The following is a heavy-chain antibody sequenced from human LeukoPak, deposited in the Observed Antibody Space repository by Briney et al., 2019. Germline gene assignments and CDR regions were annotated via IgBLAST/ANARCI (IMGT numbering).Heavy chain of an antibody. Sequence: ASVKVSCKASGYTFTSYDINWVRQATGQGLEWMGWVNPNSGNTGYAQKFQGRVTMTRNTSISTAYMELSSLRSEDTAVYYCARDLSLEYYMDVWGKGTTVTVSS. D-gene: IGHD1-1*01. J-gene: IGHJ6*03. CDR1: GYTFTSYD. V-gene: IGHV1-8*01. CDR3: ARDLSLEYYMDV. CDR2: VNPNSGNT.